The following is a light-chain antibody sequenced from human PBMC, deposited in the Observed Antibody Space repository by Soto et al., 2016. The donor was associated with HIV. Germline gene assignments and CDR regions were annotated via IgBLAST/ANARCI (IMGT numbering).Light chain of an antibody. CDR2: KTS. Sequence: GDRVTITCRASQSVSVWLAWYQQKPGKAPNLLIFKTSTLEVGVPSRFSGSGSGTDFTLTLSSVQPDDVGTYYCQQYNTVPWTFGQGTKLEMK. CDR1: QSVSVW. CDR3: QQYNTVPWT. V-gene: IGKV1-5*03. J-gene: IGKJ1*01.